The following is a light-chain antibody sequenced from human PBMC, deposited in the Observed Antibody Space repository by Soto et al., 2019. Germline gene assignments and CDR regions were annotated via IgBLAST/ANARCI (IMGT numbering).Light chain of an antibody. V-gene: IGKV2-28*01. J-gene: IGKJ1*01. CDR1: QSLLHSNGYNY. CDR3: MQALQTRT. CDR2: FVS. Sequence: DIVMTQSPLSLSVTPGEPASISCRSSQSLLHSNGYNYLDWYLQKPGQSPQLLIYFVSNRASGVPDRFSGSGSGTDFTLKISRVKPEDVGVYYCMQALQTRTFGQGTKVEIK.